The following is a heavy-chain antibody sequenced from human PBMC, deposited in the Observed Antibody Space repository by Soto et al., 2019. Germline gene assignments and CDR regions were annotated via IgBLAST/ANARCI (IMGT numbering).Heavy chain of an antibody. V-gene: IGHV3-23*01. CDR1: GFTFSSYA. CDR3: ALDSVVPAANSFDY. D-gene: IGHD2-2*01. CDR2: ISGSGGST. Sequence: EVQLLESGGGLVQPGGSLRLSCAASGFTFSSYAMSWVRQAPGKGLEWVSAISGSGGSTYYADSVKGRFTISRDKPKNTLYLQMNSMRAEDTAVYYCALDSVVPAANSFDYWGQGTLVTVCS. J-gene: IGHJ4*02.